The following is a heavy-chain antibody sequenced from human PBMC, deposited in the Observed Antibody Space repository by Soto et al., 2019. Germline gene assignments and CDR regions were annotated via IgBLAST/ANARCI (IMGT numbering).Heavy chain of an antibody. CDR3: ARERPDGARLDP. CDR1: GGSISSGDYY. CDR2: IYYSGST. Sequence: QVQLQESGPGLVKPSQTLSLTCTVSGGSISSGDYYWSWIRQPPGTGLEWIGYIYYSGSTYYNPSLKSRLTISVDTSKNQFSLKLSSVTAADTAVYYCARERPDGARLDPWGQGTLVTVSS. V-gene: IGHV4-30-4*01. D-gene: IGHD6-6*01. J-gene: IGHJ5*02.